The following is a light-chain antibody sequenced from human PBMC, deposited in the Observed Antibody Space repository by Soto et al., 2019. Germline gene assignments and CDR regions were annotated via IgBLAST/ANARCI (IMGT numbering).Light chain of an antibody. CDR2: AGT. Sequence: QSALTQPASVSGSPGQSITISCTGPSSDVGFYNLVSWYHQYPGKAPKLILYAGTKRPSGLSTRFSGSMSGSTASLTISGLQAEDEGNYYCCSYATSDTLLFGGGTKVTVL. CDR3: CSYATSDTLL. CDR1: SSDVGFYNL. J-gene: IGLJ2*01. V-gene: IGLV2-23*01.